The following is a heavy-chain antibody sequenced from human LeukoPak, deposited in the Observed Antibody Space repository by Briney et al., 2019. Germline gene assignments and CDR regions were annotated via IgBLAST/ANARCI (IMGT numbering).Heavy chain of an antibody. CDR3: ARDLGYGGVGPDN. CDR1: GGSISSYY. J-gene: IGHJ4*02. Sequence: PSETLSLTCTVSGGSISSYYWSWIRQPPGKGLEWIGSIYYSGSTYYNPSLKSRVTISVDTSKNQFSLKLSSMTAADTAVYYCARDLGYGGVGPDNWGQGILVTVSS. CDR2: IYYSGST. V-gene: IGHV4-59*05. D-gene: IGHD4-23*01.